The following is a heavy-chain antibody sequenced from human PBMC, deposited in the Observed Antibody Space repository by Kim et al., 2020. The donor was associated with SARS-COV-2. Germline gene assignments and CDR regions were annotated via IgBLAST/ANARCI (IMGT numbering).Heavy chain of an antibody. V-gene: IGHV3-15*01. CDR3: TTGSRHYYYYGMDV. Sequence: GGSLRLSCAASGFTFSNAWMSWVRQAPGKGLEWVGRIKSKTDGGTTDYAAPVKGRFTISRDDSKNTLYLQMNSLKTEDTAVYYCTTGSRHYYYYGMDVWGQGTTVTVSS. CDR2: IKSKTDGGTT. J-gene: IGHJ6*02. CDR1: GFTFSNAW. D-gene: IGHD2-2*01.